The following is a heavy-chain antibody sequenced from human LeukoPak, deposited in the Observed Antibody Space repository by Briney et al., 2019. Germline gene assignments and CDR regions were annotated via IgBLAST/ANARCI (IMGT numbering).Heavy chain of an antibody. CDR3: ATDQRYAFDY. CDR2: IRTTAEGAKYA. CDR1: GFSFTDCP. D-gene: IGHD3-9*01. V-gene: IGHV3-48*02. J-gene: IGHJ4*02. Sequence: GGSLRLSCATSGFSFTDCPMNWVRQAPGKGLEWISNIRTTAEGAKYAYYADSVKGRVTISRDDGKNTLYLHMNSLRDDDTAVYYCATDQRYAFDYWGQGILVTVSS.